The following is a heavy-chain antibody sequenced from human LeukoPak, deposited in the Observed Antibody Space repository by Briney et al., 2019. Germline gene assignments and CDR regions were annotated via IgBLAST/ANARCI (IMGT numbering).Heavy chain of an antibody. CDR2: IIPIFGIA. Sequence: ASVKVSCKASGGTFSSYAISWVRQAPGQGLEWMGRIIPIFGIANYAQKFQGRVTITADKSTSTAYMELSSLRSEDTAVYYCVAGTTLDDYWGQGTLVTVSS. J-gene: IGHJ4*02. V-gene: IGHV1-69*04. CDR3: VAGTTLDDY. CDR1: GGTFSSYA. D-gene: IGHD1-7*01.